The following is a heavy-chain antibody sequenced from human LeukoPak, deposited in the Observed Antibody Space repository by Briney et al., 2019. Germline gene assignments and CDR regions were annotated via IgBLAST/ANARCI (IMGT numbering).Heavy chain of an antibody. CDR1: GGSISSYY. D-gene: IGHD1-26*01. J-gene: IGHJ6*03. CDR3: ARDSGSYYYYYYMDV. Sequence: PSETLPLTCTVSGGSISSYYWSWIRQPPGKGLERIGYIYYSGSTNYNPSLKSRVTISVDTSKNQFSLKLSSVTAADTAVYYCARDSGSYYYYYYMDVWGKGTTVTVSS. V-gene: IGHV4-59*01. CDR2: IYYSGST.